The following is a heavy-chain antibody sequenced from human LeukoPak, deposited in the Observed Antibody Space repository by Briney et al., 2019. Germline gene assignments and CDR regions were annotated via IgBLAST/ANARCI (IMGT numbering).Heavy chain of an antibody. CDR3: ARGLYSLAAADY. V-gene: IGHV4-31*03. J-gene: IGHJ4*02. D-gene: IGHD6-13*01. CDR1: GGSISSGGYY. CDR2: IYYSGST. Sequence: SETLSLTCTVSGGSISSGGYYWSWIRQHPGKGLEWIGYIYYSGSTYYNPSLKSRVTKSVDTSKNQFSLKLSSVTAADTAVYYCARGLYSLAAADYWGQGTLVTVSS.